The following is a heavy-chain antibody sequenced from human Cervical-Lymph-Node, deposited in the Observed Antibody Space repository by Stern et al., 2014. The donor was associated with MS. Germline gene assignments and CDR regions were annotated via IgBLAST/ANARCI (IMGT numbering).Heavy chain of an antibody. D-gene: IGHD1-1*01. J-gene: IGHJ6*02. CDR1: GYTFTNNW. CDR2: IYPDDSDT. V-gene: IGHV5-51*04. Sequence: VQLVQSGAEVKKPGESLKISCKGSGYTFTNNWIAWVRQMPGKGLEWMGIIYPDDSDTRSSRSLQGQAPIPADKPIITPSLQGSSLKAADSAFYYCARPPPRRKWDDPNYGMDVWGQGTTVTVSS. CDR3: ARPPPRRKWDDPNYGMDV.